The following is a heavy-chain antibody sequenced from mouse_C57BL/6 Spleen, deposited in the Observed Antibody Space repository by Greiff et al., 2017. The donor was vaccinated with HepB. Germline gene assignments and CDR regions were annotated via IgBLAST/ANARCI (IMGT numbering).Heavy chain of an antibody. J-gene: IGHJ3*01. Sequence: QVQLQQPGAELVQPGASVKMSCKASGYTFTSYWITWVKQRPEQGLEWIGDIYPGSGSTNYNEKFKSKATLTVDTSSSTAYMQLSSLTSEDSAVYYCAREGDGYFSWFAYWGQGTLVTVSA. CDR1: GYTFTSYW. CDR3: AREGDGYFSWFAY. CDR2: IYPGSGST. D-gene: IGHD2-3*01. V-gene: IGHV1-55*01.